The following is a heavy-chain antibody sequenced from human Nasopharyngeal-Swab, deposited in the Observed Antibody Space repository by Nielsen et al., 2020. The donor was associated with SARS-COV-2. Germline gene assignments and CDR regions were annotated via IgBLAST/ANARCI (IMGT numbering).Heavy chain of an antibody. D-gene: IGHD1-26*01. Sequence: GGSLRLSCAASGFTFDDYAMHWVRQAPGKGLEWVSGISWNSGSIGYADSVKGRFTISRDNAKNSLYLQMNSLRAEDTALYYCAKVLVGWELGTAFDIWGQGTMVTVSS. CDR1: GFTFDDYA. J-gene: IGHJ3*02. V-gene: IGHV3-9*01. CDR2: ISWNSGSI. CDR3: AKVLVGWELGTAFDI.